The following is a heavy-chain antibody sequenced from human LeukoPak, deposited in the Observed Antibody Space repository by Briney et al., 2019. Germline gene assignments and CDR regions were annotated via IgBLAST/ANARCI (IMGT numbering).Heavy chain of an antibody. J-gene: IGHJ4*02. CDR2: INHSGST. CDR1: GGSFSGYY. V-gene: IGHV4-34*01. D-gene: IGHD6-13*01. CDR3: ADRGEQQLVTGGY. Sequence: SETLSLTCAVYGGSFSGYYWSWSREPPGTGLGWTGEINHSGSTNYNPSLKSRVTISVDTSKNQFSLKLSSVTAADTAVYYCADRGEQQLVTGGYWGQGTLVTVSS.